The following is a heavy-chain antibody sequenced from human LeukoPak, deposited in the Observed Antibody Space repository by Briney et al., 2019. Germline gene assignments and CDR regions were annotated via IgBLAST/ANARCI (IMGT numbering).Heavy chain of an antibody. CDR3: VRQPPGVYDTTQTWFDP. J-gene: IGHJ5*02. V-gene: IGHV5-10-1*01. CDR1: GYSFPSYW. CDR2: IAPRDSYT. Sequence: GESLKISCKVSGYSFPSYWITWVRQVPGKGLEWMGRIAPRDSYTNYNPSFEGHVTMSVEKSITTVYLQWSSLKASDTAMYYCVRQPPGVYDTTQTWFDPWGQGTLVTVSS. D-gene: IGHD3-22*01.